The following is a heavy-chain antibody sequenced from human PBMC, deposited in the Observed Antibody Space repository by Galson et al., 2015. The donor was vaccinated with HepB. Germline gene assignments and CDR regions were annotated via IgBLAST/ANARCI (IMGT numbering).Heavy chain of an antibody. CDR3: ARDHVGPGIYFDN. CDR1: GFTFSSHW. Sequence: LRLSCAASGFTFSSHWMSWVRQAPGKGLEWVANINQGGSEKYYVDSVSGRFTISRDNARNSLYLQMDSLRAEDTAVYYCARDHVGPGIYFDNWGQGTLVTVSS. V-gene: IGHV3-7*03. J-gene: IGHJ4*02. CDR2: INQGGSEK. D-gene: IGHD1-26*01.